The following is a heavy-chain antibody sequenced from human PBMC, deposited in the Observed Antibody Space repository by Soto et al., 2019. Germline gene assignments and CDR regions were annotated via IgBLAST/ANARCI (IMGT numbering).Heavy chain of an antibody. D-gene: IGHD1-26*01. CDR3: AHCLAGAWFDP. Sequence: QITWKESGHTLVKSTQTLTLTCTFSGFSLTTSGVGVGWIRQPPGKALEWLALIHRDDEKRFSLSLKSRLSITNETPKSQVVLMMTNMDPVDTATYYCAHCLAGAWFDPWGQGTLVTVSS. V-gene: IGHV2-5*02. CDR2: IHRDDEK. CDR1: GFSLTTSGVG. J-gene: IGHJ5*02.